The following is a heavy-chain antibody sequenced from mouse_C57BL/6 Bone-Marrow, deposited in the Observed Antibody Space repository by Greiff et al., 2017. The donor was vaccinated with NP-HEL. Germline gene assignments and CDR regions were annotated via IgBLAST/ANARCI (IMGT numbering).Heavy chain of an antibody. CDR1: GFTFSDYG. V-gene: IGHV5-17*01. CDR2: ISSGSSTI. Sequence: EVKLMESGGGLVKPGGSLKLSCAASGFTFSDYGMHWVRQAPEKGLEWVAYISSGSSTIYYADTVKGRFTISRDNAKNTLFLQMTSLRSEDTAMYYCARIDTTVVATDWYFDVWGTGTTVTVSS. D-gene: IGHD1-1*01. CDR3: ARIDTTVVATDWYFDV. J-gene: IGHJ1*03.